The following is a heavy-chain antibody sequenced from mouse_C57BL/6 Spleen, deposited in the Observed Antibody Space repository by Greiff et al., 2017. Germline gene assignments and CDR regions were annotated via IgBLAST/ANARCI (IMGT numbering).Heavy chain of an antibody. CDR3: AREVYYEYDGGYFDV. CDR2: IDPNSGGT. D-gene: IGHD2-4*01. CDR1: GYTFTSYW. Sequence: QVQLQQPGAELVKPGASVTLSCKASGYTFTSYWMHWVKQRPGRGLEWIGRIDPNSGGTKYNEKFKSKATLTVDKPSSTAYMQLRSLTSEDSAVYYCAREVYYEYDGGYFDVWGTGTTVTVSS. V-gene: IGHV1-72*01. J-gene: IGHJ1*03.